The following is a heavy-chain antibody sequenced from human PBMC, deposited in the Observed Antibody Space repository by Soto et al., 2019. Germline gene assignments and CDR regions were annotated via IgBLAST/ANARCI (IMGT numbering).Heavy chain of an antibody. CDR1: GYNFTNYW. V-gene: IGHV5-51*01. Sequence: GESLKISCKGSGYNFTNYWIGWVRQMPGKGLEWMGIIHPDDSDTRYSPSFQGQVTISADKSISTAYLQWGSLKASDTAMYYCARHPYFYDSSGFCLDYWGQGTLVTVSS. CDR3: ARHPYFYDSSGFCLDY. CDR2: IHPDDSDT. J-gene: IGHJ4*01. D-gene: IGHD3-22*01.